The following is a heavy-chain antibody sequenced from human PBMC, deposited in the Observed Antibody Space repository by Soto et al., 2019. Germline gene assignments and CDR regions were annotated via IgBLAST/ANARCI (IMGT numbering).Heavy chain of an antibody. Sequence: SETLSLTCAVSGGSISSSNWWSWVRQPPGKGLEWIGEIYHSGSTNYNPSLKSRVTISVDKSKNQFSLKLSSVTAADTAVYYCARGATIPYYYYGMDVWGEGTTVTVSS. CDR2: IYHSGST. D-gene: IGHD5-12*01. J-gene: IGHJ6*04. CDR3: ARGATIPYYYYGMDV. CDR1: GGSISSSNW. V-gene: IGHV4-4*02.